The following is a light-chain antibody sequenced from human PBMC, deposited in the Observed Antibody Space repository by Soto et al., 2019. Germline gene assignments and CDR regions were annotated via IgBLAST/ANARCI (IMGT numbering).Light chain of an antibody. CDR2: DSS. CDR1: QGLSSA. V-gene: IGKV1-13*02. Sequence: AVQLTQSPSSLSASIGDGVTITCRASQGLSSAVAWYQHKPGRAPQLLIYDSSNLHSGVPSRFSGGGSGTVFTLTISSLQPEDFATYDFQQFNTFPSFGGGTKVELK. J-gene: IGKJ4*01. CDR3: QQFNTFPS.